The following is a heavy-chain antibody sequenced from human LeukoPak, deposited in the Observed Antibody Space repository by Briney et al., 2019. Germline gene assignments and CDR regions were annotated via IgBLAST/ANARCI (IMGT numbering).Heavy chain of an antibody. V-gene: IGHV3-30-3*01. CDR2: ISDDGSNE. Sequence: GGSLRLSCAASGFTFSDYAMHWVRQAPGKGLEWVAVISDDGSNEYYADSVKGRFTISRDNSKNTLYLQMNSLRAEDTAVYYCARGAPRNYDFWSGPFDYWGQGSLVTVSS. D-gene: IGHD3-3*01. CDR3: ARGAPRNYDFWSGPFDY. J-gene: IGHJ4*02. CDR1: GFTFSDYA.